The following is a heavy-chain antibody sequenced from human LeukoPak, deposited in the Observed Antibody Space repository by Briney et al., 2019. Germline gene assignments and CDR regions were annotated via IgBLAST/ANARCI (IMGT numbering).Heavy chain of an antibody. V-gene: IGHV1-18*01. CDR3: ARAQWLGRRHEYYFDY. CDR2: ISAYNGNT. CDR1: GYTFTSYG. D-gene: IGHD6-19*01. J-gene: IGHJ4*02. Sequence: ASVKVSCKASGYTFTSYGISWVRQAPGQGLEWMGWISAYNGNTNYTQKLQGRVTMTTDTSTSTAYMELRSVRSDDTAVYYCARAQWLGRRHEYYFDYWGQGALVTVSS.